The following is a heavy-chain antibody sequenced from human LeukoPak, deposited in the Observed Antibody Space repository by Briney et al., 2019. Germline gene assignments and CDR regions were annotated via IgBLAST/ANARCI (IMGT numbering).Heavy chain of an antibody. CDR3: AKEDIVVVPAAFDY. J-gene: IGHJ4*02. D-gene: IGHD2-2*01. Sequence: PGGSLRLSCAASGFTFSSYPMSCVRQAPGKGLEWVAALSGSGSATYSADSVKGRFTISRDNSKNTLYLQMNSLRAEDTAVYYCAKEDIVVVPAAFDYWGQGTLATVSS. CDR2: LSGSGSAT. CDR1: GFTFSSYP. V-gene: IGHV3-23*01.